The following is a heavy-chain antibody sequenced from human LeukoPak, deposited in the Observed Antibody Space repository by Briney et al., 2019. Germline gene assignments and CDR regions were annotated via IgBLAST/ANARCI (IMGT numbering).Heavy chain of an antibody. D-gene: IGHD5-12*01. V-gene: IGHV1-69*13. Sequence: SVTVSCTASGGTFSSYAISWVRQAPGQGLEWMGGIIPIFGTANYAQKFQGRVMITADEYTSTAYMELSSLRSEDTAVYYCARGDIVATASKYYYYGMDVWGQGTTVTVSS. CDR2: IIPIFGTA. CDR1: GGTFSSYA. J-gene: IGHJ6*02. CDR3: ARGDIVATASKYYYYGMDV.